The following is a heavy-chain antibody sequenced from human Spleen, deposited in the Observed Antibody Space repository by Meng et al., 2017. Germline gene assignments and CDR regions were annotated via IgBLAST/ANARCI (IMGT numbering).Heavy chain of an antibody. V-gene: IGHV3-23*01. CDR2: ISGSGIGT. J-gene: IGHJ4*02. D-gene: IGHD3-3*01. CDR3: ATDSSSDFWSGHSPEGY. Sequence: GGSLRPSCAASGFAISSFAMSWVRQAPGKGLEWVSGISGSGIGTHYADSVKGRFTISRDNSQNTLYLQMNSLRGEDTALYYCATDSSSDFWSGHSPEGYWGQGTLVTVSS. CDR1: GFAISSFA.